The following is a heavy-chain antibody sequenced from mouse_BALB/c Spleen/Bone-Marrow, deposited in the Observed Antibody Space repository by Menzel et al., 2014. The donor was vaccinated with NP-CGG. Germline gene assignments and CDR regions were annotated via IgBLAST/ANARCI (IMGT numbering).Heavy chain of an antibody. Sequence: VQVVESGPGLVAPSRSLSITCTVSGFSLTGYGVNWVRQPPGKGLEWLVVIWSDGSTTYNSALKSRLSISKDNSKSQVFLKMNSLQTDDTAMYYCARHRYYAMDCWGQGTSVTVSS. V-gene: IGHV2-6-1*01. CDR3: ARHRYYAMDC. CDR1: GFSLTGYG. J-gene: IGHJ4*01. CDR2: IWSDGST.